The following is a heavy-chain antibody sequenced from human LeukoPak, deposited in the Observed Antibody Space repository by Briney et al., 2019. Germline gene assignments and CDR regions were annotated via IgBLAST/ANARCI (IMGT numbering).Heavy chain of an antibody. J-gene: IGHJ4*02. CDR1: GGSISSGDYY. Sequence: PSETLSLTCTVSGGSISSGDYYWSWIRQPPGKGLEWIGYIYYSGSTYYNPSLKSRVTISVDTSKNQFSLQLNSVTPEDTAVYYCARGEAGTYGFEYWGQGTLVTVSS. CDR3: ARGEAGTYGFEY. V-gene: IGHV4-30-4*01. D-gene: IGHD3-10*01. CDR2: IYYSGST.